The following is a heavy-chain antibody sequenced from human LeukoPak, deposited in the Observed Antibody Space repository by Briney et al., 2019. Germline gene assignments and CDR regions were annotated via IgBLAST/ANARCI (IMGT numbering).Heavy chain of an antibody. V-gene: IGHV3-30*03. CDR2: ISYDGSNK. CDR3: ATSYYYDSSVTFES. Sequence: PGGSLRLSCAASGFTFSSYAMSWVRQAPGKGLEWVAVISYDGSNKYYADSVKGRFTISRDNSKNTLYLQMNSLRAEDTAVYYCATSYYYDSSVTFESWGQGTLVTVSS. D-gene: IGHD3-22*01. J-gene: IGHJ5*01. CDR1: GFTFSSYA.